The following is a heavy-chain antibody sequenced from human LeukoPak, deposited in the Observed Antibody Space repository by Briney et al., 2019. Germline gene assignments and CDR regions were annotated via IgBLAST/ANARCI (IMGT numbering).Heavy chain of an antibody. CDR2: IHGDGTTT. D-gene: IGHD2-2*03. CDR1: GFTFSSYL. CDR3: ATTPGYCSSTTCFEYFQH. Sequence: PGGSLRLSCAASGFTFSSYLMHWVRQAPGKGLVWVSRIHGDGTTTTYADSVKGRFTISRDNAKNTLYLQMISLRAEDTAMYYCATTPGYCSSTTCFEYFQHWGQGTLATVSS. J-gene: IGHJ1*01. V-gene: IGHV3-74*01.